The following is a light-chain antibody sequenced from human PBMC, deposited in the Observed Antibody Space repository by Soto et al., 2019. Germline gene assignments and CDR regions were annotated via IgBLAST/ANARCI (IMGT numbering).Light chain of an antibody. CDR2: GAS. J-gene: IGKJ1*01. CDR3: QQYDKWPTWT. Sequence: EIVLTHSPATLSVSPGERATLSFRASQSVSRDLAWYKQKPGQAPRLLIYGASTRAPSIPARFSGSGSGTDFTLTLSSLQSEDFAVYYCQQYDKWPTWTFGQGTKVDI. V-gene: IGKV3-15*01. CDR1: QSVSRD.